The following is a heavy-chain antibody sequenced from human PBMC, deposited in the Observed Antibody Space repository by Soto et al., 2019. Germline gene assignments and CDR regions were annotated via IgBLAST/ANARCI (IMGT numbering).Heavy chain of an antibody. CDR1: GVTVSTHA. V-gene: IGHV3-23*01. Sequence: GGSLGLACAASGVTVSTHAMSWVRQAPGKGLEWVSAISGSGGSTHYADSVKGRFTISRDNSKNMLYLQMNSLRAEDTAVYYCANERQWLAYWGQGTLVTVSS. D-gene: IGHD6-19*01. CDR2: ISGSGGST. J-gene: IGHJ4*02. CDR3: ANERQWLAY.